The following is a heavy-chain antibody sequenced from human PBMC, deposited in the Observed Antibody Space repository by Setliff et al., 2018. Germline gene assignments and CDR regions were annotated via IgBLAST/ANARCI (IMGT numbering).Heavy chain of an antibody. Sequence: SETLSLTCTVSGGSISNYYWSWIRQPAGKGLEWIGRIYTSGSTNYNPSLKSRVTMSVDTSKNQFSLKLSSVTAADTAVYYCARKGISALSGAFNMWGQGTMVTVSS. D-gene: IGHD1-26*01. J-gene: IGHJ3*02. CDR2: IYTSGST. CDR3: ARKGISALSGAFNM. V-gene: IGHV4-4*07. CDR1: GGSISNYY.